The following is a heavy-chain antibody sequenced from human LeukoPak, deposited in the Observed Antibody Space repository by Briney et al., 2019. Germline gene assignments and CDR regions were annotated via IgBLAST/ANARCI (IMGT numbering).Heavy chain of an antibody. CDR3: ARGPLADF. CDR1: GVSINSGNW. J-gene: IGHJ4*02. Sequence: PSETLSLTCAVSGVSINSGNWWSWVRQPPGKGLEWIGEIYHSGSTNYNPSLKSRATISVDTSKNQFSLRLSSVTAADTAVYYCARGPLADFWGQGTLVTVSS. V-gene: IGHV4-4*02. CDR2: IYHSGST.